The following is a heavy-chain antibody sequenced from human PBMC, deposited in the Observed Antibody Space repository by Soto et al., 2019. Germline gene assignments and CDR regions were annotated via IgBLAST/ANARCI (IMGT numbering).Heavy chain of an antibody. D-gene: IGHD5-12*01. CDR2: INHSGST. Sequence: SETLSLTCAVYGGSFSGYYWSWIRQPPGKGLEWIGEINHSGSTNCNPSLKSRVTISVDTSKNQFSLKLSSVTAADTAVYYCARGQYRYDDAFDIWGQGTMVTVSS. V-gene: IGHV4-34*01. CDR3: ARGQYRYDDAFDI. J-gene: IGHJ3*02. CDR1: GGSFSGYY.